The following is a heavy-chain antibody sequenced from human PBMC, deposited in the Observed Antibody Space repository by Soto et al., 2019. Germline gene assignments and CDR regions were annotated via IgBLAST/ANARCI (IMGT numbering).Heavy chain of an antibody. D-gene: IGHD3-3*01. CDR1: GFTFRSYG. Sequence: QVKLVESGGGVVQSGRSRRLSCAASGFTFRSYGMHWVRQSPGKGLEWVAVIKSDGRNTDYADSVKGRFFISRDNTKNMIYLQMNSLSAYDTAGYYCAKPRSCWEWPPVDPWGKGTLVTLSS. V-gene: IGHV3-30*18. CDR3: AKPRSCWEWPPVDP. J-gene: IGHJ5*02. CDR2: IKSDGRNT.